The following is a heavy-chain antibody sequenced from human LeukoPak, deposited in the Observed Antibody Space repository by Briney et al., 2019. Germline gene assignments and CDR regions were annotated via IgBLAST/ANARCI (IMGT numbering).Heavy chain of an antibody. J-gene: IGHJ4*02. CDR2: INHSGGT. D-gene: IGHD6-19*01. CDR3: ARGLDSSGWPKKYYFDY. CDR1: GGSFSGYH. Sequence: PSETLSLTCAVYGGSFSGYHWSWIRQPPGKGLEWIGEINHSGGTNYNPSLKSRVTISVDTSKNQFSLKLSSVTAADTAVYYCARGLDSSGWPKKYYFDYWGQGTLVTVSS. V-gene: IGHV4-34*01.